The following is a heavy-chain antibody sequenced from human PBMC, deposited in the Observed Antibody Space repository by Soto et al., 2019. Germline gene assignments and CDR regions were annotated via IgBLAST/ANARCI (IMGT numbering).Heavy chain of an antibody. Sequence: QVQLVESGGGVVQPGRSLRLSCAASGFTFSSYGMHWVRQAPGKGLEWVAVIWYDGSNKYYADSVKGRFTISRDNSKNTLDLQMNSLRAEDTAVYYCARGSYGSGSYYLADYGMDVWGQGTTVTVSS. J-gene: IGHJ6*02. CDR2: IWYDGSNK. CDR1: GFTFSSYG. D-gene: IGHD3-10*01. CDR3: ARGSYGSGSYYLADYGMDV. V-gene: IGHV3-33*01.